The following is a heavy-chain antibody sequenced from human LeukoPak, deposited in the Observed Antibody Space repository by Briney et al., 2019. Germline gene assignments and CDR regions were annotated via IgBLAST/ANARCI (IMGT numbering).Heavy chain of an antibody. J-gene: IGHJ4*02. CDR3: AIYYDSSGYYY. CDR1: GSTFSSFW. V-gene: IGHV3-7*01. Sequence: GGSLSLPCAAPGSTFSSFWMGWVRQAHGKGLGWVANIKKDGSEKNYVDSVKGRFTISRDNAKNSLYLQMNSLRADDTAVYYCAIYYDSSGYYYWGQGTLVTVSS. D-gene: IGHD3-22*01. CDR2: IKKDGSEK.